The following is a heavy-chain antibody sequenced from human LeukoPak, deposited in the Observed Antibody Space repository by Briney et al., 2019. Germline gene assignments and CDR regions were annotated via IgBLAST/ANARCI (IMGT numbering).Heavy chain of an antibody. Sequence: SETLSLTCTVSGGSISSYYWSWIRQPPGKGLEWIGYIYYSGSTNYNPSLKSRVTISVDTSKNQFSLKLSSVTAADTAVYYCARALYGDYDFDYWGQGTLVTVSS. CDR1: GGSISSYY. D-gene: IGHD4-17*01. J-gene: IGHJ4*02. V-gene: IGHV4-59*01. CDR3: ARALYGDYDFDY. CDR2: IYYSGST.